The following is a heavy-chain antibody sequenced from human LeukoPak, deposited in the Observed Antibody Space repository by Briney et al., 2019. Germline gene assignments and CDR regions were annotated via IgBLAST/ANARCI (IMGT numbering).Heavy chain of an antibody. D-gene: IGHD6-13*01. J-gene: IGHJ4*02. Sequence: ASVKVSCKASGYTFTGYYMHWVRQAPGQGLEWMGWINPNSGGTNYAQKFQGRVTMTRDTSISTAYMELSRLRSDDPAVYYCARDHWAGIAAAGDFDYWGQGTLVTVSS. CDR1: GYTFTGYY. CDR2: INPNSGGT. V-gene: IGHV1-2*02. CDR3: ARDHWAGIAAAGDFDY.